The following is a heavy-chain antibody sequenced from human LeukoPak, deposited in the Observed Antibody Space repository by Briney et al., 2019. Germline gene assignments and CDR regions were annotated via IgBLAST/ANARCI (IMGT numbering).Heavy chain of an antibody. D-gene: IGHD5-24*01. J-gene: IGHJ4*02. CDR1: GYTFTSYG. CDR2: MNPNSGNT. Sequence: ASVKVSCKASGYTFTSYGINWVRQATGQGLEWMGWMNPNSGNTGYAQKFQGRVTMTRNTSISTAYMELSSLRSEDTAVYYCARSRDGYKFPFEWGQGTLVTVSS. CDR3: ARSRDGYKFPFE. V-gene: IGHV1-8*01.